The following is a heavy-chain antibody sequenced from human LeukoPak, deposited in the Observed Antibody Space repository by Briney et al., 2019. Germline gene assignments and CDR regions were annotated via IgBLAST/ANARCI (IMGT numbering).Heavy chain of an antibody. CDR2: MNPNSGNT. D-gene: IGHD3-22*01. V-gene: IGHV1-8*01. Sequence: ASVKVSCKASRYTFTSYDINWVRQATGQGLEWMGWMNPNSGNTGYAQKFQGRVTMTRNTSISTAYMELSSLRSEDTAVYYCARVGDSSGYPFDYWGQGTLVTVSS. J-gene: IGHJ4*02. CDR1: RYTFTSYD. CDR3: ARVGDSSGYPFDY.